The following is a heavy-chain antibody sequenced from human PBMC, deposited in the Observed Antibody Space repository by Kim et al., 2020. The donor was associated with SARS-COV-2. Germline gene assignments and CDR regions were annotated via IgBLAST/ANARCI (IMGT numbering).Heavy chain of an antibody. J-gene: IGHJ3*02. V-gene: IGHV3-21*01. Sequence: ESVKGRFTISRDNAKNSLYLQMNSLRAEDTAVYYCARDKRLIAVAGCFDIWGQGTMVTVSS. D-gene: IGHD6-19*01. CDR3: ARDKRLIAVAGCFDI.